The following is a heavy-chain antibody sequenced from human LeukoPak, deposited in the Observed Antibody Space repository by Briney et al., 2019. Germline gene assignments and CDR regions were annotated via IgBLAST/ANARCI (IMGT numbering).Heavy chain of an antibody. CDR3: AREDYGDYGDY. J-gene: IGHJ4*02. D-gene: IGHD4-17*01. Sequence: ASVKVSWKASGGTFSSYAISWVRQAPGQGLEWMGRIIPIFGTANYAQKFQGRVTITTDESTSTAYMELSSLRSEDTAVYYCAREDYGDYGDYWGQGTLVTVSS. V-gene: IGHV1-69*05. CDR2: IIPIFGTA. CDR1: GGTFSSYA.